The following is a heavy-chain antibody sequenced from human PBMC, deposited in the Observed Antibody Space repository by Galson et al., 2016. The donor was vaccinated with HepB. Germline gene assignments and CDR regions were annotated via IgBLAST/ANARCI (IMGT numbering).Heavy chain of an antibody. CDR2: MCPHEIS. Sequence: SETLSLTCGVSGFSISSGYCWAWIRQTPGKGLEWIGAMCPHEISFYKTSLKSPVTIELDTSKNQVSLRVQSVTAADTAVYYCARLEDRYCGRATSCETNWFDPWGQGLLVTVSS. V-gene: IGHV4-38-2*01. D-gene: IGHD2-2*01. J-gene: IGHJ5*02. CDR3: ARLEDRYCGRATSCETNWFDP. CDR1: GFSISSGYC.